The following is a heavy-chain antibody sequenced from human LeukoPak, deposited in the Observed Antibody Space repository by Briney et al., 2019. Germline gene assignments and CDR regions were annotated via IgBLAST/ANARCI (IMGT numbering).Heavy chain of an antibody. CDR2: ISSNGGRT. J-gene: IGHJ1*01. V-gene: IGHV3-64*01. D-gene: IGHD3-22*01. CDR3: ATYYYDSGGFHFHH. Sequence: GGSLRLSCAVSGFTFSGSAMHWVRQASGKGLEYVSAISSNGGRTYYANSVKGRFTISRDNSRNTLYLQMGSLRAEDMAVYYCATYYYDSGGFHFHHWGQGTLVTVSS. CDR1: GFTFSGSA.